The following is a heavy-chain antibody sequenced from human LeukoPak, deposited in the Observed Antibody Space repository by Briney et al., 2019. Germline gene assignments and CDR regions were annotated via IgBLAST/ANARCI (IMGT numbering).Heavy chain of an antibody. Sequence: PSETLSLTCAVYGGSFSGYYWSWIRQHPGKGLEWIGYIYYSGSTYYNPSLKSRVTISVDTSKNQFSLKVSSVTAADTAVYYCASSSGYGMDVWGKGTTVTVSS. J-gene: IGHJ6*04. CDR1: GGSFSGYY. CDR2: IYYSGST. V-gene: IGHV4-31*11. CDR3: ASSSGYGMDV. D-gene: IGHD3-10*01.